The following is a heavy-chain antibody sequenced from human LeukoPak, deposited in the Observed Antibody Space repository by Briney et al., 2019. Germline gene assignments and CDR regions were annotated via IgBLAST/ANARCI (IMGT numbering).Heavy chain of an antibody. CDR2: IGNDGTAK. D-gene: IGHD7-27*01. V-gene: IGHV3-30*18. CDR1: GFSFSSDS. CDR3: AKEFKWGNWYFDL. J-gene: IGHJ2*01. Sequence: GGSLRLSCAASGFSFSSDSMHWVRQAPGKGLEWGGVIGNDGTAKYYADSVKGRFTISRDNSKNTAYLQMNSLRVEDTAVYYCAKEFKWGNWYFDLWGRGTLVTVSS.